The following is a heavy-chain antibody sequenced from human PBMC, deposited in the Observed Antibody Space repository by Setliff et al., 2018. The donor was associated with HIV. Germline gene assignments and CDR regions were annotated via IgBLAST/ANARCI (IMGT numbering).Heavy chain of an antibody. D-gene: IGHD5-12*01. CDR3: TRDRSDYAVYYYYMDV. V-gene: IGHV3-49*04. Sequence: GESLKISCAASGFTFSRYWMHWVRQAPGKGLEWVGFIRSKAYGGTTEYAASVKGRFTISRDDSKSIAYLQMNSLKTEDTAVYYCTRDRSDYAVYYYYMDVWGKGTTVTVSS. CDR2: IRSKAYGGTT. J-gene: IGHJ6*03. CDR1: GFTFSRYW.